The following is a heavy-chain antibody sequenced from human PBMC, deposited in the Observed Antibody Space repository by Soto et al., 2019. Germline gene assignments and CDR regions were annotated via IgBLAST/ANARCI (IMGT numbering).Heavy chain of an antibody. CDR1: GGTFSSYA. V-gene: IGHV1-69*13. D-gene: IGHD3-22*01. Sequence: SVKVSCKASGGTFSSYAISWVRQAPGQGLEWMGGIIPIFGTANYAQKFKGRVTITADESTSTAYMELSSLRSEDTAVYYCARGAKTDDSSGYYYPLGFDYWGQGTLVTVSS. CDR2: IIPIFGTA. CDR3: ARGAKTDDSSGYYYPLGFDY. J-gene: IGHJ4*02.